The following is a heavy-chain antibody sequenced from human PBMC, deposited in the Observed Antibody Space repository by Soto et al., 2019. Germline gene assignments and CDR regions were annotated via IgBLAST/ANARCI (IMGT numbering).Heavy chain of an antibody. D-gene: IGHD1-26*01. V-gene: IGHV3-33*01. CDR2: IWYDGSNK. CDR3: ARSSGSYDAFDI. Sequence: GGSLRLSCAASGCTVSSYGMHLVRQAPGKGLEWVAVIWYDGSNKYYADSVKGRFTISRDNSKNTLYLQMNSLRAEDTAVYYCARSSGSYDAFDIWGQGTMVTVSS. J-gene: IGHJ3*02. CDR1: GCTVSSYG.